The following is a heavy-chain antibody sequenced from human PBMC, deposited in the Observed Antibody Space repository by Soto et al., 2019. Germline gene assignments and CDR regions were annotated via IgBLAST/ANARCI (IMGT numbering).Heavy chain of an antibody. CDR2: IYYSGST. D-gene: IGHD3-22*01. V-gene: IGHV4-59*01. CDR3: ARMAYYYDSSGYYLLHYYYGMDV. CDR1: GGSISSYY. Sequence: QVQLQESGPGLVKPSETLSLTCTVSGGSISSYYWSWIRQPPGKGPEWIGYIYYSGSTNYNPSLKSRVTISVDTSKNQFSLKLSSVTAADTAVYYCARMAYYYDSSGYYLLHYYYGMDVWGQGTTVTVSS. J-gene: IGHJ6*02.